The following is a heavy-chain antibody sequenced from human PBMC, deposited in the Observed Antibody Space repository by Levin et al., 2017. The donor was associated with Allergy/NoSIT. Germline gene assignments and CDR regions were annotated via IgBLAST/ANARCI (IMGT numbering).Heavy chain of an antibody. CDR3: ARNWRSAFDI. CDR2: MSRTTTTM. V-gene: IGHV3-48*01. Sequence: QHGESLKISCTASGFSFSNFSLSWVRQAPGKGLEWISYMSRTTTTMYYADSVQGRFTISRDNAKNSLFLQMDSLRAEDTAIYYCARNWRSAFDIWGQGTQVTVSS. CDR1: GFSFSNFS. J-gene: IGHJ3*02.